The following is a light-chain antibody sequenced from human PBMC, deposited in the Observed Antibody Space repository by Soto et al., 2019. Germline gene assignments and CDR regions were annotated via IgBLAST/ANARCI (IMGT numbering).Light chain of an antibody. CDR2: KAS. CDR1: QSISSW. CDR3: QQYNSYST. Sequence: DIHMTQSPSTLSASVGCRFTITCRASQSISSWLAWYQQKPGKAPKILIYKASSLESGVPSRFSGSGSGTEFTLTISSLQPDDFATYYCQQYNSYSTFGQGTRLEIK. V-gene: IGKV1-5*03. J-gene: IGKJ5*01.